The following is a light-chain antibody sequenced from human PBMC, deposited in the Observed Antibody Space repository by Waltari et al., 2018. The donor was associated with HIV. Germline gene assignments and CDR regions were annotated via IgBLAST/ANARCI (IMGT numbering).Light chain of an antibody. CDR3: QQYYRTPLT. Sequence: DILMTQSSDSLAVSLGERAPITYKSRQMLLYSSNNNNYLAWYQHKPGQPPKLLIYWASTRQSGVPDRFSGSGSGTNFNLTINKLQAEDVATYYCQQYYRTPLTFGGGTKVGL. CDR2: WAS. CDR1: QMLLYSSNNNNY. V-gene: IGKV4-1*01. J-gene: IGKJ4*01.